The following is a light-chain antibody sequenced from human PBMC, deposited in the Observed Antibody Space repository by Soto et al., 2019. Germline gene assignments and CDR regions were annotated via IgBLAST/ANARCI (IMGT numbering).Light chain of an antibody. CDR3: QGWDSSTVV. CDR2: QDN. Sequence: SYELTQPPSVSVSPGQTASITCSGDKLGDKYACWYQQKPGQTPVLVIYQDNKRPSGIPERFSGSNSGNTATLTISGTQAMDEADYYCQGWDSSTVVFGGGTQLTLL. V-gene: IGLV3-1*01. CDR1: KLGDKY. J-gene: IGLJ2*01.